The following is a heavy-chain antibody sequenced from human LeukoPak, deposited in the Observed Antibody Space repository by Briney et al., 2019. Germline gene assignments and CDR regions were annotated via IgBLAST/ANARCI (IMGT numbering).Heavy chain of an antibody. CDR2: INTDGSDI. CDR1: GFTFSTYW. CDR3: ARDSPWLPDPY. D-gene: IGHD5-24*01. J-gene: IGHJ4*02. V-gene: IGHV3-74*03. Sequence: GGSLRLACAASGFTFSTYWMHWVRQAPGKGLVWVSRINTDGSDISYADSVRGRFTISRDNARDTLYLQMNSLRADDTAVYYCARDSPWLPDPYWGQGTLVTVSS.